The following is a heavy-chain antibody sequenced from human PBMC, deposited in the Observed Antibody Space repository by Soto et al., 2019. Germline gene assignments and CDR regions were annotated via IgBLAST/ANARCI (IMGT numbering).Heavy chain of an antibody. D-gene: IGHD2-2*01. Sequence: ETLSLTCAVYGGSFSGYYWSWIRQPPGKGLEWIGEINHSGSTNYNPSLKSRVTKSVDTSKNQFSLKLSSVTAADTAVYYCARGLGELGYCSSTSCPNWFDPWGQGTLVTVSS. CDR2: INHSGST. CDR3: ARGLGELGYCSSTSCPNWFDP. CDR1: GGSFSGYY. J-gene: IGHJ5*02. V-gene: IGHV4-34*01.